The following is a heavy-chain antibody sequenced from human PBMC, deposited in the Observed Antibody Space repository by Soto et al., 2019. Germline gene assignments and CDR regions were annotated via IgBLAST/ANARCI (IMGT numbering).Heavy chain of an antibody. CDR3: AMFGGWSGGSSGMDV. V-gene: IGHV3-72*01. Sequence: EVQLVESGGGLVQPGGSLRLSCAASGLIFSDYHMDWVRQAPGKGWEWVGRIRRKANSYTTEYAASVKGRFTISRDDSKTSRYLQMNSLKSEDTAVYSCAMFGGWSGGSSGMDVWGQGPTVTVSS. CDR2: IRRKANSYTT. J-gene: IGHJ6*02. D-gene: IGHD6-19*01. CDR1: GLIFSDYH.